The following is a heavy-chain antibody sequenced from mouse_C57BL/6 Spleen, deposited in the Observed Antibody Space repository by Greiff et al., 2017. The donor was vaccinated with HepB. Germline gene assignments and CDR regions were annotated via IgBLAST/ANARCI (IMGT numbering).Heavy chain of an antibody. V-gene: IGHV1-50*01. D-gene: IGHD2-3*01. CDR3: ARWSYHGPNYYAMDY. CDR1: GYTFTSYW. J-gene: IGHJ4*01. Sequence: QVQLQQPGAELVKPGASVKLSCKASGYTFTSYWMQWVKQRPGQGLEWIGEIDPSDSYTNYNQKFKGKATLTVDTSSSTAYMQLSSLTSEDSAVYYCARWSYHGPNYYAMDYWGQGTSVTVSS. CDR2: IDPSDSYT.